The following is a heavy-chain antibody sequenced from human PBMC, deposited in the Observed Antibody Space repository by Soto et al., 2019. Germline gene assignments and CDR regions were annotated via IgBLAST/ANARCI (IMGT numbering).Heavy chain of an antibody. V-gene: IGHV1-18*01. J-gene: IGHJ4*02. D-gene: IGHD3-22*01. CDR3: ASGRDFDTDYQFDH. CDR2: VGAYNRNT. CDR1: DYTVITYG. Sequence: ASGKGSCNASDYTVITYGIAWMSHAPGQGLELLGRVGAYNRNTKYGQKFQNRWTMTIDTSTSTGYMELRSLNHDDPAISYCASGRDFDTDYQFDHWGQGTPVSVCS.